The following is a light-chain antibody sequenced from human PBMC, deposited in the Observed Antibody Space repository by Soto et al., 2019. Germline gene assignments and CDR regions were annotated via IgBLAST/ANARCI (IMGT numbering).Light chain of an antibody. CDR2: GNS. Sequence: QAVLTQPPSVSGAPGQRVTISCTGSRSNIGAGHDVHWYQQLPGTAPKVLIYGNSNRPSGVPDRFSGSKSATSASLAITGLQAEDDADYFCQSYDSSLSAWVFGGGTKLTVL. J-gene: IGLJ3*02. CDR1: RSNIGAGHD. V-gene: IGLV1-40*01. CDR3: QSYDSSLSAWV.